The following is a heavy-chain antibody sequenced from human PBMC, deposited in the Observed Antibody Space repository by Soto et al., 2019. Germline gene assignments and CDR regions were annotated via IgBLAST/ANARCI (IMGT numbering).Heavy chain of an antibody. CDR3: QAEDGIRDVRSVSAFLLNRSSDL. D-gene: IGHD3-10*02. CDR2: ISYDGCNK. J-gene: IGHJ2*01. V-gene: IGHV3-30*03. Sequence: KGLGWVAVISYDGCNKYYADSVKGRFTISRDNSKNTLNLQMNSLRAEDTAVFFFQAEDGIRDVRSVSAFLLNRSSDL.